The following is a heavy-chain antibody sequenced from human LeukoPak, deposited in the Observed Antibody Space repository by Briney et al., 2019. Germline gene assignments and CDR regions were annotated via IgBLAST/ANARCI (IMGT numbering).Heavy chain of an antibody. CDR2: ISGYNGKT. J-gene: IGHJ4*02. V-gene: IGHV1-18*01. D-gene: IGHD3-22*01. CDR1: GYTFTNFG. CDR3: ASSSSSGYPEGYFDY. Sequence: ASVKVSCKTSGYTFTNFGTTWVRQAPGQGLEWMGWISGYNGKTNYAQKLQGRVTMTTDTSTSTAYMELRSLRSDDTAVYYCASSSSSGYPEGYFDYWGQGTLVTVSS.